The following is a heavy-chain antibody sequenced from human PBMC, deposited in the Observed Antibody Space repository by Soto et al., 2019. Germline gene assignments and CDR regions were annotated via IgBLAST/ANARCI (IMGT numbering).Heavy chain of an antibody. D-gene: IGHD6-19*01. J-gene: IGHJ4*02. V-gene: IGHV2-5*02. CDR3: AHRRIGVSQWDYGDFDY. CDR1: GFSLSTSGVG. Sequence: SGPTLVNPTQTLTLTCTFSGFSLSTSGVGVGWVRQPPGKALEWLVFIYWDDDKRYSPSLRSRLTITKDTSKNQVVLTMANVDPVDTATYFCAHRRIGVSQWDYGDFDYWGQGTLVTVSS. CDR2: IYWDDDK.